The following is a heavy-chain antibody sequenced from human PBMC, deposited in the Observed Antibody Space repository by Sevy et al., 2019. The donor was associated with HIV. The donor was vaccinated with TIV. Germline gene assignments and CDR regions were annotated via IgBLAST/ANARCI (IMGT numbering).Heavy chain of an antibody. J-gene: IGHJ4*02. V-gene: IGHV3-7*01. Sequence: GGSLRLSCAASGFTLNSHWMSWVRQAPGKGLEWVANIKQDGSVKYYVDSVKGRFTISRDNARNLVYLQMSSLTAEDTALYYCVRAIAADASLWGQGTLVTVSS. CDR1: GFTLNSHW. CDR3: VRAIAADASL. D-gene: IGHD6-13*01. CDR2: IKQDGSVK.